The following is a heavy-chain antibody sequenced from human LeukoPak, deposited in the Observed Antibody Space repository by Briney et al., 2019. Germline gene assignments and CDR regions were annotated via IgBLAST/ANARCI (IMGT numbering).Heavy chain of an antibody. Sequence: ASVKVSCKASGGTFSSYGISWVRQAPGQGLEWMGWISPYNGNTINAQKVQGRVTVTTDTTTSTAYMELRSLRSDDTAVYYCTRTVLDCKNGVCYDYWGQGTLVTVSS. CDR2: ISPYNGNT. D-gene: IGHD2-8*01. V-gene: IGHV1-18*01. CDR3: TRTVLDCKNGVCYDY. J-gene: IGHJ4*02. CDR1: GGTFSSYG.